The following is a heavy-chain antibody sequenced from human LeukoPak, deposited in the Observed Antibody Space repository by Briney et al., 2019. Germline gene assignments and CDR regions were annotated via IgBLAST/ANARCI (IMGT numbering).Heavy chain of an antibody. CDR2: ISYDGSNK. CDR3: AKAWIQLWLSSPCDY. D-gene: IGHD5-18*01. CDR1: GFTFSSYG. V-gene: IGHV3-30*18. J-gene: IGHJ4*02. Sequence: GGSLRLSCAASGFTFSSYGMHWVRQVPGKGLEWVAVISYDGSNKYYADSVKGRFTISRDNSKNTLYLQMNSLRAEDTAVYYCAKAWIQLWLSSPCDYWGQGTLVTVSS.